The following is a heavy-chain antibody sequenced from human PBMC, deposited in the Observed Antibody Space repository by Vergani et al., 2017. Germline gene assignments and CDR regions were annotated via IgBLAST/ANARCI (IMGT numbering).Heavy chain of an antibody. D-gene: IGHD2-2*02. CDR1: GGTFSSYA. Sequence: QVQLVQSGAEVKKPGSSVKVSCKASGGTFSSYAISWVRQAPGQGLEWMGGIIPIFGTANYAQKFQGRVTITADESTSTAYMELSSLRSEDTAVYYCAVESAAIKRTSNYYYYYDMDVWGKGTTVTVSS. J-gene: IGHJ6*03. CDR2: IIPIFGTA. CDR3: AVESAAIKRTSNYYYYYDMDV. V-gene: IGHV1-69*13.